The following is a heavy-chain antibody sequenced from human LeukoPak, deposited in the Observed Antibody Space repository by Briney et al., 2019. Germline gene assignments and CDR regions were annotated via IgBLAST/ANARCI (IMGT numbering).Heavy chain of an antibody. CDR2: INPNSGGT. CDR3: ARVFRVPYDAFDI. D-gene: IGHD3-10*01. V-gene: IGHV1-2*06. J-gene: IGHJ3*02. CDR1: GYTFTGYY. Sequence: ASVKVSCKASGYTFTGYYMHWVRQAPGQGLEWMGRINPNSGGTNYAQKFQGRVTMTRDTSISTAYMELSRMRSDDTAVYYCARVFRVPYDAFDIWGQGTMVTVSS.